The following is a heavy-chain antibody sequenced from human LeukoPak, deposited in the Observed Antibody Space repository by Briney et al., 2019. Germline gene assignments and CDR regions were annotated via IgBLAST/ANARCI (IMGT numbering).Heavy chain of an antibody. D-gene: IGHD3-22*01. CDR1: GFTFSSYT. CDR2: ITTSDGNT. Sequence: PGGSLRLSCAASGFTFSSYTMSWVRQAPGKGLEWVSTITTSDGNTYYADSVKGRFTVSRDNSKNTLFLQMNSLRAEDTAVYYCAKDLAPYYYDSSGYNQFDYWGQGTLVTVSS. J-gene: IGHJ4*02. CDR3: AKDLAPYYYDSSGYNQFDY. V-gene: IGHV3-23*01.